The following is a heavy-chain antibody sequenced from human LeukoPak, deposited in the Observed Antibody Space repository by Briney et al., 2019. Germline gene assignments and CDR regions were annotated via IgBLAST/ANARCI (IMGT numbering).Heavy chain of an antibody. D-gene: IGHD4-11*01. V-gene: IGHV5-10-1*01. Sequence: NHGESLKISCKGSGYNFTTNWITWVRQMPGKGLEWMGTIDPSDSYTIYSPSFQGHVTISADKSISTAYLQWSSLKASDTAMYFCARQIYGNYAKDYWGQGTLVTVSS. CDR1: GYNFTTNW. J-gene: IGHJ4*02. CDR3: ARQIYGNYAKDY. CDR2: IDPSDSYT.